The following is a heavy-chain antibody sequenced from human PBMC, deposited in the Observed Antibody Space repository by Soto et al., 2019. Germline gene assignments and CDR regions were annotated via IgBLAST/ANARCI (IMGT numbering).Heavy chain of an antibody. J-gene: IGHJ4*02. D-gene: IGHD6-19*01. Sequence: VASVKVSCKASGYTFTSYGISWVRQAPGQGLEWMGWISAYNGNTNYAQKLQGRVTMTTDTSTSTAYMELRSLRSDDTAVYYCARDRLLIAVGDSDYWGQGTLVTVSS. V-gene: IGHV1-18*01. CDR2: ISAYNGNT. CDR1: GYTFTSYG. CDR3: ARDRLLIAVGDSDY.